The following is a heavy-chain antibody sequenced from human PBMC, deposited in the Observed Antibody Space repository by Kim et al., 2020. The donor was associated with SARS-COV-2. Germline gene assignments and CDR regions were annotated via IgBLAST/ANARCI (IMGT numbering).Heavy chain of an antibody. Sequence: SETLSLTCAVYGGSFSGYYWSWIRQPPGKGLEWIGEINHSGSTNYNPSLKSRVTISVDTSKNQFSLKLSSVTAADTAGCYFARGLKGIAMIVVVRPYYYYYMDVWGKGTTVTVSS. CDR3: ARGLKGIAMIVVVRPYYYYYMDV. J-gene: IGHJ6*03. CDR1: GGSFSGYY. CDR2: INHSGST. D-gene: IGHD3-22*01. V-gene: IGHV4-34*01.